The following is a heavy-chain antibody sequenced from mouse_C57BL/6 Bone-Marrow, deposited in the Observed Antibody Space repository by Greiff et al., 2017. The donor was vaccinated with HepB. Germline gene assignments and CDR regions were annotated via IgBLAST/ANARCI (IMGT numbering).Heavy chain of an antibody. V-gene: IGHV1-50*01. CDR1: GYTFTSYW. CDR3: AREGIYYGSSNY. D-gene: IGHD1-1*01. Sequence: VQLQQPGAELVKPGASVKLSCKASGYTFTSYWMQWVKQRPGQGLEWIGEIDPSDSYTNYNQKFKGKATLTVDTSSSTAYMQLSSLTSEDSAVYYCAREGIYYGSSNYWGQGTTLTVSS. CDR2: IDPSDSYT. J-gene: IGHJ2*01.